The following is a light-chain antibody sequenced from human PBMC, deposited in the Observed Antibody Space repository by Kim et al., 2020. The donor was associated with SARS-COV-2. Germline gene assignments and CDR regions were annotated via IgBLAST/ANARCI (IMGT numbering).Light chain of an antibody. CDR2: GAS. CDR1: QGISSS. J-gene: IGKJ5*01. Sequence: DIQLTQSPSFLSASVGDRVTITCRASQGISSSLAWYQQKPGKAPDLLIYGASTLQSGVPSRFSGSGSGTEFTLTISSLQPEDFATYYCQQTNNYPITFGQGTRLEIK. CDR3: QQTNNYPIT. V-gene: IGKV1-9*01.